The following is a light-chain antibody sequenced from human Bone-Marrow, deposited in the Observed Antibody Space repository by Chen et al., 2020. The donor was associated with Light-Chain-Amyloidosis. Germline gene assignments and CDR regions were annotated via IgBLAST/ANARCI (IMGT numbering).Light chain of an antibody. CDR1: QSVNNY. V-gene: IGKV3-11*01. Sequence: EIVLTQSPATLSLSPGERGTLSCRASQSVNNYLAWYQQKPGQAPRLLIYDASNRATGTPARFSGSGSGTGFTLTISRLEPEDFAVYYCQQRSNWPITFGQGTRLEIK. CDR3: QQRSNWPIT. CDR2: DAS. J-gene: IGKJ5*01.